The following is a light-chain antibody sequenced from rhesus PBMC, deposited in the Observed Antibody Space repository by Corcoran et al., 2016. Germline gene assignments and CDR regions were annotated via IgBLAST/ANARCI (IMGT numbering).Light chain of an antibody. CDR3: QHYYSIPYS. CDR2: EAS. J-gene: IGKJ2*01. Sequence: DIQMTQSPSSLSASLGDRVTITCRASQGITNDVAWYQQKRGETPELLIFEASSLQSGIPSRFSGNGSGTDFTLAISRLQPADFATYYCQHYYSIPYSFGQGTKVEIK. CDR1: QGITND. V-gene: IGKV1-25*01.